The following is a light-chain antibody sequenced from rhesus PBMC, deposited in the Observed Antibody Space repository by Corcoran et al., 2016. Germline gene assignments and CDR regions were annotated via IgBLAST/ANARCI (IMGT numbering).Light chain of an antibody. CDR2: DAF. CDR1: QGISKY. Sequence: DIQMTQSPSSLSASVGDTVTITCQASQGISKYLAWYQQKPGKDPKLLIYDAFNLQSGVPSRFSGSGSGTDYTFTISSLQPEDVATYYGQHGYGTPLTFGGGTKVELK. J-gene: IGKJ4*01. CDR3: QHGYGTPLT. V-gene: IGKV1-74*01.